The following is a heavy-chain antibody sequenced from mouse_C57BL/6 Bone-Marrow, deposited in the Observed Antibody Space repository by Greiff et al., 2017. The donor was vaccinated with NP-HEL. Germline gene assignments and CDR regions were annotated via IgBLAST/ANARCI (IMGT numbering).Heavy chain of an antibody. CDR3: ARVYDCYRAWFAY. CDR2: LGPGSGST. V-gene: IGHV1-77*01. Sequence: VMLVESGAELVKPGASVKISCKASGYTFTDYYINWVKQRPGQGLEWIGKLGPGSGSTYYNEKFKGKATLTEDKASSTAYMHLSSLTSDDAAVYFCARVYDCYRAWFAYWGQGTLVTVSA. CDR1: GYTFTDYY. J-gene: IGHJ3*01. D-gene: IGHD2-3*01.